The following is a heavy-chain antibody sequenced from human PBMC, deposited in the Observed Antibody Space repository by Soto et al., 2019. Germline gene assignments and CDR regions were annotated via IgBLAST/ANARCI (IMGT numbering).Heavy chain of an antibody. J-gene: IGHJ4*02. V-gene: IGHV4-34*01. CDR1: GGSFSGYY. D-gene: IGHD4-17*01. CDR2: INHSVST. Sequence: QVQLQQWGAGLLKPSETLSLTCAVYGGSFSGYYWKWMRQPPGKGLEWIGEINHSVSTYYNPSLKSRVTISVDTSKNQFTLKLSSVTAADTAVYYCARGAGYGDYGYWGQGTLVTVSS. CDR3: ARGAGYGDYGY.